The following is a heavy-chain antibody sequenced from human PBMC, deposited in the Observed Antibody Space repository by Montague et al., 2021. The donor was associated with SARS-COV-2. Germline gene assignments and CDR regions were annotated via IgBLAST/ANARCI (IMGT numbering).Heavy chain of an antibody. Sequence: SLRLSCAASGFTFRTYEMNWVRQAPGKGLEWVSYISSSGSTIYYADSVEGRFTISRDNAKSSLYLQMNSLRAEDTAVYYCARDGRFGELDYWGQGTLVTVST. V-gene: IGHV3-48*03. J-gene: IGHJ4*02. CDR3: ARDGRFGELDY. CDR1: GFTFRTYE. CDR2: ISSSGSTI. D-gene: IGHD3-10*01.